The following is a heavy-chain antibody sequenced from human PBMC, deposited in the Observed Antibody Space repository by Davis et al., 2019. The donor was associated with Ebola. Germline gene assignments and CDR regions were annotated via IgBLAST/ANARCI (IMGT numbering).Heavy chain of an antibody. CDR1: GFTFSDYY. Sequence: GESLKISCAASGFTFSDYYMSWFRQAPGKGLEWVSYITTRGSYTNYADSVKGRFTISRDNAKNSVYLQMNSLRAEDTAVYYCARFTGMDVWGKGTTVTVSS. CDR3: ARFTGMDV. CDR2: ITTRGSYT. V-gene: IGHV3-11*06. J-gene: IGHJ6*04.